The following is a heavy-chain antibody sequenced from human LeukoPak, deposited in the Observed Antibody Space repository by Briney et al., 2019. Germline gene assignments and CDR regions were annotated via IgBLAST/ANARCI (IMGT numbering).Heavy chain of an antibody. V-gene: IGHV4-38-2*02. J-gene: IGHJ5*02. CDR2: IYHSGTT. Sequence: SETLSLTCTVSGYSISSTYYWGWIRQPPGKGLEWIGSIYHSGTTYYNPSLKSRVTISVDTSKNQFSLKLSSVTAADTAVYYCARSGSYSFWFDPWGQGTLVTVSS. CDR3: ARSGSYSFWFDP. D-gene: IGHD1-26*01. CDR1: GYSISSTYY.